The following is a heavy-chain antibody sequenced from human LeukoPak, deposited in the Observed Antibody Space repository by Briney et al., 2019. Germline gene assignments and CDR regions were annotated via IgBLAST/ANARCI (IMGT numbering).Heavy chain of an antibody. V-gene: IGHV3-30-3*01. CDR1: GFTFNSYA. CDR2: ISHDGYYK. D-gene: IGHD2/OR15-2a*01. Sequence: HPGGSLRLSCAASGFTFNSYAMHWVRQAPGKGLEWVAVISHDGYYKYYADSVKGRFTISRDNSRNTAYLQMNSLRAEDTAVFYCARDPQYSRRYYGMNVWGQGTTVTVSS. J-gene: IGHJ6*02. CDR3: ARDPQYSRRYYGMNV.